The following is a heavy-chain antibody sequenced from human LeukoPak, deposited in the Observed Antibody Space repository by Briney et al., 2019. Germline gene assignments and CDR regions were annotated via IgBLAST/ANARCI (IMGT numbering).Heavy chain of an antibody. D-gene: IGHD3-22*01. J-gene: IGHJ4*02. CDR3: ARGPTYYDSSDYDY. Sequence: PGGSLRLSCAASGFTFSSYAMSWVRQAPGKGLEWVSAISGSGRSTYYADSVKGRFTMSRDNSKNTLFLQMNSLRAEDTAVYYCARGPTYYDSSDYDYWGQGTLVTVSS. V-gene: IGHV3-23*01. CDR2: ISGSGRST. CDR1: GFTFSSYA.